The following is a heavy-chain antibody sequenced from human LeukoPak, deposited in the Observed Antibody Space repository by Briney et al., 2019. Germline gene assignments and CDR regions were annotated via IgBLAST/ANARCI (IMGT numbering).Heavy chain of an antibody. CDR3: ARAYSNYYDSSGYYSASYYFDY. CDR1: GGSISSSSYY. V-gene: IGHV4-39*07. CDR2: IYYSGST. Sequence: SETLSLTCTVSGGSISSSSYYWGWIRQPPGKGLEWIGSIYYSGSTYYNPSLKSRVTISVDTSKNQFSLKLSSVTAADTAVYYCARAYSNYYDSSGYYSASYYFDYWGQGTLVTVSS. D-gene: IGHD3-22*01. J-gene: IGHJ4*02.